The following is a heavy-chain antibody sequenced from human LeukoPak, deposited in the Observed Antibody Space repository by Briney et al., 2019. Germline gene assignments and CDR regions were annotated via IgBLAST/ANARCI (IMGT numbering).Heavy chain of an antibody. Sequence: SGGSLRLSCAASGFTFSSYAMSWVRQAPGKGLEWVSAISGSGGSTYYADSVKGRFTISRDNSKNTLYLQMNSLRAEDTAVYYCAKDHGRPIAAAGPSLYYFDYWGQGTLVTVSS. V-gene: IGHV3-23*01. CDR2: ISGSGGST. J-gene: IGHJ4*02. CDR3: AKDHGRPIAAAGPSLYYFDY. D-gene: IGHD6-13*01. CDR1: GFTFSSYA.